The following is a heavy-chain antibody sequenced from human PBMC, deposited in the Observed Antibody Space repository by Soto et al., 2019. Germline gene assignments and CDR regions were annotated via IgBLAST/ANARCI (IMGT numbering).Heavy chain of an antibody. CDR2: ISGSGGST. J-gene: IGHJ4*02. CDR3: VLWPPYYFDY. D-gene: IGHD3-10*01. Sequence: GGSLRLSCAASGFTFSTYWMSWVRQAPGKGLEWVSAISGSGGSTYYADSVKGRFTISRDNSKNTLYLQMNSLRAEDTAVYYCVLWPPYYFDYWGQGTLVTVSS. CDR1: GFTFSTYW. V-gene: IGHV3-23*01.